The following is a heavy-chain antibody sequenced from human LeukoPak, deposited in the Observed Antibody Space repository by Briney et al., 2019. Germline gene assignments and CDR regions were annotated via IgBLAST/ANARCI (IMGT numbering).Heavy chain of an antibody. CDR3: AKALKEPLLLWFGELLLVFDY. Sequence: GGSLRLSCAASGFTFSSYAMSWVRQAPGKGLEWVSAISGSGGSTYYADSVKGRFTISRDNSKNTLYLQMNSLRAEDTAVYYCAKALKEPLLLWFGELLLVFDYWGQGTLVTVSS. CDR1: GFTFSSYA. V-gene: IGHV3-23*01. CDR2: ISGSGGST. J-gene: IGHJ4*02. D-gene: IGHD3-10*01.